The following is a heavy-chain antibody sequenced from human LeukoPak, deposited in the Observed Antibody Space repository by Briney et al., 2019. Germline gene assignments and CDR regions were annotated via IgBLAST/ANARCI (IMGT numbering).Heavy chain of an antibody. D-gene: IGHD3-9*01. CDR2: INSDGSTI. J-gene: IGHJ4*02. CDR1: GFTFSTYW. CDR3: AGGILTGHAL. V-gene: IGHV3-74*01. Sequence: GGSLRLSCAASGFTFSTYWMHWVRQAPGKGLVWVSRINSDGSTISYADSVKGRFTISRDNAKNTLYLQMNSLRAEDTAVYYCAGGILTGHALWGQGTLVTVSS.